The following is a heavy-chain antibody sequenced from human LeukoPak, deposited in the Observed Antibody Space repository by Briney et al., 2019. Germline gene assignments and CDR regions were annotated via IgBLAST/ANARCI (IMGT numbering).Heavy chain of an antibody. J-gene: IGHJ4*02. CDR3: AKTRDFWSGYFDY. CDR1: GGSITSDTYY. D-gene: IGHD3-3*01. V-gene: IGHV4-30-2*01. CDR2: ILHSGST. Sequence: SETLSLTCAVSGGSITSDTYYWSWIRQPPGKGLEWIGYILHSGSTYYNPSLKSRATISIDTSKSQFSLKLSSVTAADTAVYYCAKTRDFWSGYFDYWGQGTLVTVSS.